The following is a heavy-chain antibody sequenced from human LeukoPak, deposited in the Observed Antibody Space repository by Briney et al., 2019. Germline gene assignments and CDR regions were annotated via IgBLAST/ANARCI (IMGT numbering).Heavy chain of an antibody. D-gene: IGHD2-2*01. Sequence: SETLSLTCAVYGGSFSGYYWSWIRQPPGKGLEWIGEINHSGSTNYNPSLKSRVTISVDTSKNQFSLKLSSVTAADTAVYYCARVMSRTSCYLHWGQGTLVTVSS. CDR2: INHSGST. CDR1: GGSFSGYY. CDR3: ARVMSRTSCYLH. V-gene: IGHV4-34*01. J-gene: IGHJ4*02.